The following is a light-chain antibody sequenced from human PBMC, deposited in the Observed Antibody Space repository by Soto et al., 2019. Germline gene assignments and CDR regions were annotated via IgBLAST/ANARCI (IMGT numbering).Light chain of an antibody. CDR3: AVWDSSLSAVV. J-gene: IGLJ3*02. CDR1: YSNIGDNY. CDR2: ANN. Sequence: QSVLTQPPSVSAAPGQKVTISCSGSYSNIGDNYVSWYRQVPGTTPKLLIYANNKRASRIPDRFSGSKSATSATLGITGLQTGDEADYYCAVWDSSLSAVVFGGGTKVTVL. V-gene: IGLV1-51*01.